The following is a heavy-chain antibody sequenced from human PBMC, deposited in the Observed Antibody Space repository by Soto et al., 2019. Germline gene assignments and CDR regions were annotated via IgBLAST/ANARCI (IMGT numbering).Heavy chain of an antibody. J-gene: IGHJ4*02. Sequence: VQLVESGGGLLQPGGCRRLSCAASGFTFSDYWMSWVRQAPGKGLECWASIKYDGSAKYYVNSVKCRFTLSGDNAKNSFYRQMNSLRVEDTAVYYCARMHHFDYWGQGTLVTVSS. CDR3: ARMHHFDY. CDR1: GFTFSDYW. CDR2: IKYDGSAK. V-gene: IGHV3-7*01.